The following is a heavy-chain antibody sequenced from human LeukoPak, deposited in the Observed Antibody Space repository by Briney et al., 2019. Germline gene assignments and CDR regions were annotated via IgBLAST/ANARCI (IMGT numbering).Heavy chain of an antibody. CDR3: TRDFDFSSAI. CDR2: ISPDGSTT. D-gene: IGHD3-3*01. V-gene: IGHV3-74*01. CDR1: GFTFSSYW. Sequence: PGGSLRLSCAASGFTFSSYWMHWVRQAPGKGLVWVSRISPDGSTTGHADSVKGRFTTSRDNAKNTLFLQMNSLRAEDTAVYYCTRDFDFSSAIWGQGTLSPSPQ. J-gene: IGHJ4*02.